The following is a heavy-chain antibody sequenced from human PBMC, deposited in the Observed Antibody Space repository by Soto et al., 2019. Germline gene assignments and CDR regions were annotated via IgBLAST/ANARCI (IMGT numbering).Heavy chain of an antibody. D-gene: IGHD2-15*01. CDR1: GYNFTNFY. J-gene: IGHJ4*01. CDR3: ARLAEYCNGIKCYSNFDF. V-gene: IGHV1-8*01. Sequence: ASVKVSCKTSGYNFTNFYINWVRQAPGRGLVWMGWMNPSSGETGSAQNFQGRVTMTRDISTRTFFMQLTSLRSEDTAIYYCARLAEYCNGIKCYSNFDFWGRGTQVTVSS. CDR2: MNPSSGET.